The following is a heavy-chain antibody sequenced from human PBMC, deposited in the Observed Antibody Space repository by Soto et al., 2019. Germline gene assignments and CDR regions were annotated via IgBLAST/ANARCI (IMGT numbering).Heavy chain of an antibody. D-gene: IGHD3-9*01. CDR1: GFTFSSYG. J-gene: IGHJ4*02. CDR3: APDYDILTGYSSAHFDY. CDR2: ISYDGSNK. V-gene: IGHV3-30*03. Sequence: QVQLVESGGGVVQRGRSLRLSCAASGFTFSSYGMHWVRQAPGKGLEWVAVISYDGSNKYYADSVKGRFTISRDNSKNTLYLQMNSLRAEDTAVYYCAPDYDILTGYSSAHFDYWGQGTLVTVSS.